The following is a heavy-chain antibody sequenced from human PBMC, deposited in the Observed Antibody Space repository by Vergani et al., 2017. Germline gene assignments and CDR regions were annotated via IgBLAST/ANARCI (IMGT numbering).Heavy chain of an antibody. J-gene: IGHJ5*02. Sequence: QVQLQQWGAGLLKPSETLSLTCAVYGGSFSGYYWGWIRQPPGKGLEWIGSIYHSGSTYYNPSLKSRVTISVDTAKNQFSLKRSSVTAADTAVYYCARHRIVVVPAAIGWFDPWGQGTLVTVSS. CDR2: IYHSGST. D-gene: IGHD2-2*01. CDR1: GGSFSGYY. CDR3: ARHRIVVVPAAIGWFDP. V-gene: IGHV4-34*01.